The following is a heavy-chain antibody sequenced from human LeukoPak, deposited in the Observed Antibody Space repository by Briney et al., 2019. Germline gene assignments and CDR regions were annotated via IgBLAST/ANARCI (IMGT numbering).Heavy chain of an antibody. J-gene: IGHJ5*02. CDR1: GYSISSSYY. Sequence: PSETLSLTCAVSGYSISSSYYWGWIQQPPGKGLEWIGSIYHSGSTYYNPSLKSRVTISVDTSKNQFSLRLGSVTAADTAVYYCARGVAVAANWFDPWGQGTLVTVSS. D-gene: IGHD6-19*01. V-gene: IGHV4-38-2*01. CDR3: ARGVAVAANWFDP. CDR2: IYHSGST.